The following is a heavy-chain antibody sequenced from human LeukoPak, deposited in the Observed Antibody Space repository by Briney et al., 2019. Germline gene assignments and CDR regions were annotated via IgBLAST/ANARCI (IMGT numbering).Heavy chain of an antibody. CDR2: ISWNSGSI. J-gene: IGHJ4*02. Sequence: GGSLRLSCAASGFTFDDYAMHWVRQAPGKGLEWVSGISWNSGSIGYADSVKGRFTISRDNAKNSLYLQMSSLRAEDTALYYCVKDRCDRATCPEVWGQGTLVTVSS. D-gene: IGHD1-14*01. V-gene: IGHV3-9*01. CDR1: GFTFDDYA. CDR3: VKDRCDRATCPEV.